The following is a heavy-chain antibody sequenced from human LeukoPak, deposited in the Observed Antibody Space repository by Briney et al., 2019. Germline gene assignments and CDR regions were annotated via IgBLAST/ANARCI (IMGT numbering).Heavy chain of an antibody. J-gene: IGHJ5*02. D-gene: IGHD3-22*01. CDR1: GGTFSSYA. CDR3: AGYYYDSSGPNWLDP. CDR2: IIPIFGTA. Sequence: ASVKVSCKASGGTFSSYAISWVRQAPGQGLEWMGGIIPIFGTANYAQKFQGRVTITADESTSTAYMELSSLRSEDTAVYYCAGYYYDSSGPNWLDPWGQGTLVTVSS. V-gene: IGHV1-69*13.